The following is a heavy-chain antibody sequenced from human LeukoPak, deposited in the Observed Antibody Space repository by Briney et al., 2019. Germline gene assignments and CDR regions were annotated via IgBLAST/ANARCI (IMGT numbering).Heavy chain of an antibody. CDR1: GFTFSSYC. Sequence: GGSLRLSCAASGFTFSSYCMSWLRQAPGKGLEWVANIKQDGSEKYYVDSVKGRFTISRDNAKNSLYLQMNSLRAEDTAVYYCARTTVTGDYDWFDPWGQGTLVTVSS. V-gene: IGHV3-7*01. CDR3: ARTTVTGDYDWFDP. CDR2: IKQDGSEK. J-gene: IGHJ5*02. D-gene: IGHD4-17*01.